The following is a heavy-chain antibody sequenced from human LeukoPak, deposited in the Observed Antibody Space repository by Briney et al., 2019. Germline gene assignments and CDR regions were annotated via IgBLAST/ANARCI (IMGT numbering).Heavy chain of an antibody. CDR1: RFTFSNHG. V-gene: IGHV3-33*01. CDR3: ARGWVVVTGGFDM. J-gene: IGHJ3*02. Sequence: GGSLRLSCAASRFTFSNHGMHWVRQAPGKGLEWVAVIWYDGSKKYYADSVKGRFTISRDNSRNTLYLQMNSLRGEDTAVYFCARGWVVVTGGFDMWGQGTMVTVSS. D-gene: IGHD2-21*02. CDR2: IWYDGSKK.